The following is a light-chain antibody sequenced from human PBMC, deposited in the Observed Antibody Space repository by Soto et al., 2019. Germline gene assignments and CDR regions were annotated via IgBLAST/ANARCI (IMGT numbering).Light chain of an antibody. CDR3: MQSIQLPIT. CDR1: QGLVYSDVETY. Sequence: EIVLTQSPLSLSVTPGQPTSISCKSSQGLVYSDVETYLYWYLLKSGQPPQLLISEVSNRFSGASDRFSGSGSGTDFTLKISRVDVEDVGFYYCMQSIQLPITFGQGTRLEIK. V-gene: IGKV2D-29*01. J-gene: IGKJ5*01. CDR2: EVS.